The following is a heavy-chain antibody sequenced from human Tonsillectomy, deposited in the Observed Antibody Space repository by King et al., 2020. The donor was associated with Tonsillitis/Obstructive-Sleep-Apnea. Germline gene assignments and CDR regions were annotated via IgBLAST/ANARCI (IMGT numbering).Heavy chain of an antibody. J-gene: IGHJ6*03. CDR3: ARKSGSSWFPNFYYMDV. V-gene: IGHV5-51*01. D-gene: IGHD6-13*01. CDR2: IYPGNSDT. Sequence: QLVQSGAEVKKPGESLKISCQGSGYAFTTYWIGWVRQMPGKGLEWMALIYPGNSDTRYSPSFEGQVTISADKSISTAYLQWSSLKASDTAMYYCARKSGSSWFPNFYYMDVWGKGTTVTVSS. CDR1: GYAFTTYW.